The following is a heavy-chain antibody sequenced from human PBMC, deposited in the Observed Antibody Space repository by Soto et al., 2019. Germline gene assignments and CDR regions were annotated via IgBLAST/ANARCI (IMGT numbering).Heavy chain of an antibody. J-gene: IGHJ4*02. Sequence: SETLSLTCTVSGGSISSYYWTWIRQPPGTGLEWIGETYHSGNPNYNPSLKSRVNISVDRSKNQFSLKLTSVTATDTAVYYCARDKITGLFDYWGQGTLVT. CDR2: TYHSGNP. CDR1: GGSISSYY. D-gene: IGHD2-8*02. CDR3: ARDKITGLFDY. V-gene: IGHV4-34*01.